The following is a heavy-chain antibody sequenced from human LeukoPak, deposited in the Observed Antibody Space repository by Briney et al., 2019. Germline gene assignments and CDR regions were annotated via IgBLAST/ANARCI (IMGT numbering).Heavy chain of an antibody. V-gene: IGHV3-11*03. D-gene: IGHD6-19*01. J-gene: IGHJ4*02. CDR2: ISNTGSYT. CDR3: ARSRGAGPGAYFDY. CDR1: GFSFADEY. Sequence: GGSLRLSCAVSGFSFADEYMSWIRQAPGQGLEWVSYISNTGSYTNYADSVGGRFTISRDNTENSLYLQMNSLRAEDTAVYYCARSRGAGPGAYFDYWGQGTLVTVTS.